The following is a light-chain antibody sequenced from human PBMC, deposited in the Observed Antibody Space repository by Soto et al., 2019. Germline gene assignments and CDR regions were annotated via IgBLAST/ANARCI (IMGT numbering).Light chain of an antibody. CDR2: AAS. CDR1: QSSSSY. Sequence: DIQMTQSPSSLSASVGDRVTITCRASQSSSSYLNWYQQKPGKAPKLLIYAASSLQSGVASRFSGGGSGTYFTLTISSLQPEDFATYYCQQSYSTLPYTFGQGTKLEIK. V-gene: IGKV1-39*01. CDR3: QQSYSTLPYT. J-gene: IGKJ2*01.